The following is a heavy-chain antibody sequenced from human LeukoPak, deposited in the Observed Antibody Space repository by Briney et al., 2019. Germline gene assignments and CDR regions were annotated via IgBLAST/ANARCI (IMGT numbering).Heavy chain of an antibody. V-gene: IGHV1-69*04. Sequence: SVKVSCKASGYIFSSYYMHWVRQAPGQGLEWMGRIIPILGIANYAQKFQGRVTITADKSTSTAYMELSSLRSEDTAVYYCARDVFRPIVVVVAATGPFDYWGQGTLVTVSS. CDR1: GYIFSSYY. J-gene: IGHJ4*02. CDR2: IIPILGIA. D-gene: IGHD2-15*01. CDR3: ARDVFRPIVVVVAATGPFDY.